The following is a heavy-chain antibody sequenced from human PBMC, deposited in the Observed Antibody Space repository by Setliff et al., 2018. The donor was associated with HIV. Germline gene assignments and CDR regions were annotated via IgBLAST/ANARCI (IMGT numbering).Heavy chain of an antibody. CDR1: GGSISSTTYW. CDR3: ARVYYFDSSGYYQRGDVFDI. CDR2: IYYNGNT. D-gene: IGHD3-22*01. Sequence: SETLSLTCTVSGGSISSTTYWWGWIRQPPGKGLEWIGTIYYNGNTFYDPSLKSRVTISIDMSKNQISLKLTSVTAADTAMYHCARVYYFDSSGYYQRGDVFDIWGQGTMVTVSS. J-gene: IGHJ3*02. V-gene: IGHV4-39*07.